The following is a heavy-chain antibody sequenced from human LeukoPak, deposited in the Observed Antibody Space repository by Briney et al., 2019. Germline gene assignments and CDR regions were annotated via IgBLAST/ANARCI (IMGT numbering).Heavy chain of an antibody. D-gene: IGHD2-15*01. J-gene: IGHJ6*02. V-gene: IGHV3-21*01. CDR1: GFTFSSYS. Sequence: GRSLRLSCAASGFTFSSYSMNWVRQAPGKGLEWVSSISSSSSYIYYADSVKGRFTISRDNAKNSLYLQMNSLRAEDTAVYYCARDCSGGSCPEGYYYGMDVWGQGTTVTVSS. CDR3: ARDCSGGSCPEGYYYGMDV. CDR2: ISSSSSYI.